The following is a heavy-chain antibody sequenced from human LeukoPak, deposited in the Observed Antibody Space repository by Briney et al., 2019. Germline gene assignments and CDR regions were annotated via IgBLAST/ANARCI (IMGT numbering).Heavy chain of an antibody. CDR1: GFTFSTYT. D-gene: IGHD3-10*01. J-gene: IGHJ5*02. V-gene: IGHV3-21*01. CDR2: ITTSSSYI. CDR3: ATDLIHYYASGAKT. Sequence: GGSLRLSCVASGFTFSTYTMNWVRQAPGQGLEWVSSITTSSSYIYYADSVKGRFTISRDNAKNSLFLQMNSLRAEDTAVYYCATDLIHYYASGAKTWGQGTLVTVSS.